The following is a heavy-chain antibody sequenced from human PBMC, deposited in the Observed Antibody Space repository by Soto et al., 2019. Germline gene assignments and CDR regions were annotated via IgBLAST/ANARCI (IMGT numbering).Heavy chain of an antibody. CDR2: ISTYNGNT. CDR1: GYTFTSHV. V-gene: IGHV1-18*04. Sequence: ASVKVSCKASGYTFTSHVINWVRQAPGQGLEWMVWISTYNGNTHYAQNLQGRVSMTTDTSTTTAYMELMSLRSDDTAVYFCARQDIKHYFDGGLYAQPPHFDTWGQGTLVPASA. J-gene: IGHJ4*02. D-gene: IGHD2-8*02. CDR3: ARQDIKHYFDGGLYAQPPHFDT.